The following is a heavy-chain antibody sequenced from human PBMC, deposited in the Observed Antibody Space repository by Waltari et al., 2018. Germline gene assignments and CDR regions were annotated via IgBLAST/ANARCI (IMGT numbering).Heavy chain of an antibody. D-gene: IGHD1-7*01. V-gene: IGHV3-9*02. CDR3: IKETNAGGLDY. CDR1: GCTSIDHG. J-gene: IGHJ4*02. Sequence: EVHLVESGGGSVEPGRSLRLSCAASGCTSIDHGMHWVRQPPGEGLEMVAGIYWNSNRIDYTDSVRGRFTISRDNAKNSLYLQMNSLRVEDTALYFCIKETNAGGLDYWGQGTLVTVSS. CDR2: IYWNSNRI.